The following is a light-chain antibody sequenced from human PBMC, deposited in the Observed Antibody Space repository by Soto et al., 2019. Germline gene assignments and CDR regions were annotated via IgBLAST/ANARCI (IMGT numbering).Light chain of an antibody. J-gene: IGLJ2*01. CDR1: SSNIGAGYD. CDR2: GNS. V-gene: IGLV1-40*01. Sequence: QSVLTQPPSVSGALGQRVTISCTGSSSNIGAGYDVHWYQQLPGTAPKLLIYGNSNRPSGVPDRFSGSKSGTSASLAITGLQAEDDDDYYCQSYDSSLSGVLFGGGTKLTVL. CDR3: QSYDSSLSGVL.